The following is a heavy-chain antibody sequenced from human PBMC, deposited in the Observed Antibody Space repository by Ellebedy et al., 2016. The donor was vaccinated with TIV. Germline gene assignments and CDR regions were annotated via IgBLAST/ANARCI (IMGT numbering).Heavy chain of an antibody. V-gene: IGHV4-30-4*01. CDR2: IYYSGST. J-gene: IGHJ6*02. CDR3: ASLPRYCSGGSCYTDARDYGMDV. CDR1: GGSISSGDYY. D-gene: IGHD2-15*01. Sequence: SETLSLTCTVSGGSISSGDYYWSWIRQPPGKGLEWIGYIYYSGSTNYNPSLKSRVTISVDTSKNQFSLKLSSVTAADTAVYYCASLPRYCSGGSCYTDARDYGMDVWGQGTTVTVSS.